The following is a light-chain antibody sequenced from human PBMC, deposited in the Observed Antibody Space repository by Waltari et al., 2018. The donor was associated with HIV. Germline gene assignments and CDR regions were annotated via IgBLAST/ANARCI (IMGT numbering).Light chain of an antibody. V-gene: IGLV3-1*01. CDR2: QDS. CDR3: QAWDSSTAV. Sequence: SYELTQPPSVSVSPGQTASFTCSGDKLGDKYACWYQQKPGQSLVLVIYQDSKRPSGIPERFSGSNSGNTATLTISGTQAMDEADYYCQAWDSSTAVFGGGTKLTVL. J-gene: IGLJ2*01. CDR1: KLGDKY.